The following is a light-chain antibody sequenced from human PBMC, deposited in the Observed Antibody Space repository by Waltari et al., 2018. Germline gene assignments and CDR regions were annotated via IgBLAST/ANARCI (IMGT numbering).Light chain of an antibody. CDR2: DAS. V-gene: IGKV3-20*01. Sequence: EIVLTQSPGTLSLSPGERATLSCRASQGVSKFLAWYQQKPGQAPRRLIFDASTRATGIPDRCSAGGGGTDFSRAISRLEPEDFAVYYCQKYGTLPATFGQGTKVQMK. J-gene: IGKJ1*01. CDR1: QGVSKF. CDR3: QKYGTLPAT.